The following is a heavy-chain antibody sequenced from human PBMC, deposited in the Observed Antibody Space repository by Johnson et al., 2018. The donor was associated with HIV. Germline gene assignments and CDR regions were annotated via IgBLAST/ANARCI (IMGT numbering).Heavy chain of an antibody. CDR3: AKDDNLGVWYSDAFDV. CDR2: ISYDGSNK. V-gene: IGHV3-30*18. D-gene: IGHD6-19*01. CDR1: GFTFSSYG. J-gene: IGHJ3*01. Sequence: QVQLVESGGGLVQPGGSLRLSCAASGFTFSSYGMHWVRQAPGKGLEWVAVISYDGSNKYYADSVKGRFTMSRDNSKSTLNLQMNSLRAEDTAIYYCAKDDNLGVWYSDAFDVWGQGTVVTVSS.